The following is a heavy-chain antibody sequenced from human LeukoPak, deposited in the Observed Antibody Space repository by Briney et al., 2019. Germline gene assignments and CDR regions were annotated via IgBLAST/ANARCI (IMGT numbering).Heavy chain of an antibody. CDR3: AHSRSLTYYYDSGSPPLGGPGYFDF. CDR1: GFLFTTTGEG. Sequence: SGPALVKPTQTLTLTCTFSGFLFTTTGEGVGWIRRPPGKALEWLGIIYWNDDKRYSPSLKDRLTITKDTSKNQVVLTMTNVDPVDTATYYCAHSRSLTYYYDSGSPPLGGPGYFDFWGRGTLVTVSS. CDR2: IYWNDDK. J-gene: IGHJ2*01. D-gene: IGHD3-10*01. V-gene: IGHV2-5*01.